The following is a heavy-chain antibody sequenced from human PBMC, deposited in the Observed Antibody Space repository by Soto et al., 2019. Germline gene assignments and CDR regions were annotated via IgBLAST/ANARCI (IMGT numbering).Heavy chain of an antibody. CDR2: IYYSGST. CDR3: AGNTGYDFWSGYYSGYYYGMDV. V-gene: IGHV4-31*03. CDR1: GGSISSGGYY. Sequence: PSETLSLTCTVSGGSISSGGYYWSWIRQHPGKGLEWIGYIYYSGSTYYNPSLKSRVTISVDTSKNQFSLKLSSVTAADTAVYYCAGNTGYDFWSGYYSGYYYGMDVWGQGTTVTVSS. D-gene: IGHD3-3*01. J-gene: IGHJ6*02.